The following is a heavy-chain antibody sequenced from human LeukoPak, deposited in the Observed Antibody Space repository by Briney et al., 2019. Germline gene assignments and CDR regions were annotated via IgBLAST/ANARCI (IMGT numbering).Heavy chain of an antibody. D-gene: IGHD3-10*01. CDR1: GDSVTSGSFY. J-gene: IGHJ5*02. CDR2: VYYTGST. CDR3: ARHSGSGSLSRPFDP. V-gene: IGHV4-39*01. Sequence: PSETLSLTCTVSGDSVTSGSFYWAWLRQAPGKALAWIATVYYTGSTYYNPSLKSRVTISIDTSKNQFSLKLKSVVAPDTAIYYCARHSGSGSLSRPFDPWGQGSLVTVSS.